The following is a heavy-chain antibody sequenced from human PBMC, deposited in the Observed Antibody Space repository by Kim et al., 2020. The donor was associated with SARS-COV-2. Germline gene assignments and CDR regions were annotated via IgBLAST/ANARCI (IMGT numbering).Heavy chain of an antibody. CDR1: GGSISSYY. Sequence: SETLSLTCTVSGGSISSYYWSWIRQPPGKGLEWIGYIYYSGSTNYNPSLKSRVTISVDTSKNQFSLKLSSVTAADTAVYYCARDPNSGAFDIWGQGTMVTVSS. D-gene: IGHD1-1*01. CDR2: IYYSGST. CDR3: ARDPNSGAFDI. V-gene: IGHV4-59*01. J-gene: IGHJ3*02.